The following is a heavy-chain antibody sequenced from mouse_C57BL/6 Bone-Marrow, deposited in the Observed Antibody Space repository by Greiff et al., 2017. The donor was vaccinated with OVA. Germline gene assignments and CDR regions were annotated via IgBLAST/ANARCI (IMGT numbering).Heavy chain of an antibody. D-gene: IGHD6-5*01. CDR2: ISDGGSYT. CDR3: ARGPYAFYAMDY. J-gene: IGHJ4*01. V-gene: IGHV5-4*01. CDR1: GFTFSSYA. Sequence: DVQLVESGGGLVKPGGSLKLSCAASGFTFSSYAMSWVRQTPEKRLEWVATISDGGSYTYYPDNVKGRFTISRDNAKNNLYLQMSHLKSEDTAMYYCARGPYAFYAMDYWGQGTSVTVSS.